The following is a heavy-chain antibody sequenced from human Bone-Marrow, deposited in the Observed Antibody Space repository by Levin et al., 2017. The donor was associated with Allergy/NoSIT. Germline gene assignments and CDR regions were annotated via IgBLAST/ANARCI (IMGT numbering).Heavy chain of an antibody. J-gene: IGHJ2*01. V-gene: IGHV3-48*04. D-gene: IGHD4-17*01. CDR1: GFTFRSHS. Sequence: GASVKVSCAASGFTFRSHSMNWVRQAPGKGLEWVSYISTSSGTIYYAESVKGRFTISRDNARNSLYLQMDSLRAEDTALYYCARFKSSYGVTPGWYFDLWGRGTLVTVSS. CDR3: ARFKSSYGVTPGWYFDL. CDR2: ISTSSGTI.